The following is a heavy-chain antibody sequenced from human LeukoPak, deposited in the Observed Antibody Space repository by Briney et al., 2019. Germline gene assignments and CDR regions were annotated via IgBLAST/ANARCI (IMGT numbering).Heavy chain of an antibody. J-gene: IGHJ4*02. CDR2: IYHDGRT. CDR1: GYSISSGYF. V-gene: IGHV4-38-2*02. CDR3: AKRGNWGFFDY. D-gene: IGHD7-27*01. Sequence: SETLSLTCIVSGYSISSGYFWDWIRQPPGKGLEWIGTIYHDGRTHYNPSLRSRVTISMDTSKNQFSLKLSSVTAADTAVYYCAKRGNWGFFDYWGQGTLVTVSS.